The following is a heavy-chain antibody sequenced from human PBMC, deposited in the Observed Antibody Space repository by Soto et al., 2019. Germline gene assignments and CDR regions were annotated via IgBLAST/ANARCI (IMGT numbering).Heavy chain of an antibody. Sequence: QVQLQESGPGLVKPSETLSLTCTVSGGSISSHYWSWIRQPPGKGLEWIGYIYYSGSTDYNPSLKSRVTISVDTNKHQLALRLTSVTAEETAVYYCAGPRGTTPAVWYFDLWGRGTLVTVSS. CDR3: AGPRGTTPAVWYFDL. CDR1: GGSISSHY. D-gene: IGHD1-26*01. V-gene: IGHV4-59*08. CDR2: IYYSGST. J-gene: IGHJ2*01.